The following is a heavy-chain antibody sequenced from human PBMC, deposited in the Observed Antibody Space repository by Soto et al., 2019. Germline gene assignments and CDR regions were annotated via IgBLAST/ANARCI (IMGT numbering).Heavy chain of an antibody. Sequence: PSETLSLTCAVYGGSFSGYYWSWIRQPPGKGLEWIGEINHSGSTNYNPSLKSRVTISVDTSKNQFSLKLSSVTAADTAVYYCARGPGQMNYWGQGTLVTVSS. CDR1: GGSFSGYY. CDR2: INHSGST. V-gene: IGHV4-34*01. J-gene: IGHJ4*02. CDR3: ARGPGQMNY.